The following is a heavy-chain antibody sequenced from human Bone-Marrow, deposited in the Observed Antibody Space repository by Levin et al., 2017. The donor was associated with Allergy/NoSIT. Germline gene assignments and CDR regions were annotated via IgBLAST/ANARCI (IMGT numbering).Heavy chain of an antibody. V-gene: IGHV1-69*01. J-gene: IGHJ4*02. CDR2: IIPIFGTA. CDR3: AAGTGYSYVHVAADFDY. D-gene: IGHD5-18*01. CDR1: GGTFSSYA. Sequence: KISCKASGGTFSSYAISWVRQAPGQGLEWMGGIIPIFGTANYAQKFQGRVTITADESTSTAYMELSSLRSEDTAVYYCAAGTGYSYVHVAADFDYWGQGTLVTVSS.